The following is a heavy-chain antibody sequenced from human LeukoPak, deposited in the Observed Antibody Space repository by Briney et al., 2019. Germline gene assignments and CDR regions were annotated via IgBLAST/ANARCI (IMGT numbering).Heavy chain of an antibody. CDR1: GFTFSSYS. D-gene: IGHD6-13*01. CDR3: ARVVYSSSSSDY. J-gene: IGHJ4*02. V-gene: IGHV3-66*01. Sequence: GGSLRLSCAASGFTFSSYSMNWVRQAPGKGLEWVSVIYSGGSTYYADSVKGRFTISRDNSKNTLYLQMNSLRAEDTAVYYCARVVYSSSSSDYWGQGTLVTVSS. CDR2: IYSGGST.